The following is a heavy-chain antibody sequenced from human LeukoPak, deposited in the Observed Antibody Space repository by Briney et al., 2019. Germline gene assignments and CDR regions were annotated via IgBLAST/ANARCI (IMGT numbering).Heavy chain of an antibody. CDR1: GGSISSYY. D-gene: IGHD3-10*01. J-gene: IGHJ6*03. CDR3: ARQSITMVRGESFYYMDV. V-gene: IGHV4-4*09. Sequence: SETLSLTCTVSGGSISSYYWSWIRQPPGKGLEWIGYIYTSGSTNYNPSLKSRVTISVDTSKNQFSPKLSSVTAADTAVYYCARQSITMVRGESFYYMDVWGKGTTVTVSS. CDR2: IYTSGST.